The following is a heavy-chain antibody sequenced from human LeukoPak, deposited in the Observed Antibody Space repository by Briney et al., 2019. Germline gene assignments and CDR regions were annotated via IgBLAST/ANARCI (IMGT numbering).Heavy chain of an antibody. Sequence: EPSETLSLTCAVYGESLNSYYWSWVRQPPGEGLEWIGEIYESGTTEYNPSLKSRVTISMVPSKQQFSLSLSSVTAADTAAYYCARGAWATRLGSWGLGTPVIVSS. D-gene: IGHD2-15*01. CDR1: GESLNSYY. CDR3: ARGAWATRLGS. V-gene: IGHV4-34*01. CDR2: IYESGTT. J-gene: IGHJ4*02.